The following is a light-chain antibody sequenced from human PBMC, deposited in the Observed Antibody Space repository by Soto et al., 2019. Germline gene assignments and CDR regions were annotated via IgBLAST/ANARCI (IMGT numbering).Light chain of an antibody. Sequence: EMEMTQSPATLSLSPGERATLSCLASQSVSSDLAWYQQKPGQAPRLLIYAASTRATGVPARFSGSGSGTDFTLTISRLEPEDFAVYYCQQYGSSAITFGQGTRLEIK. CDR3: QQYGSSAIT. V-gene: IGKV3-20*01. J-gene: IGKJ5*01. CDR2: AAS. CDR1: QSVSSD.